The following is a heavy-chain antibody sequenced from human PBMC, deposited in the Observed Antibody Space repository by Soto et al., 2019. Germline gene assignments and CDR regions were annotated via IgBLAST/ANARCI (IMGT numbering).Heavy chain of an antibody. CDR2: ISCDGKQT. CDR1: AVTFEDDG. CDR3: ARDGWGSNWYFEI. D-gene: IGHD3-16*01. Sequence: GGSRRLSSEVPAVTFEDDGMHWVGRTPGKGLEWGGVISCDGKQTYYADSLKGRFTIPRDKSKRTLYLQMDSLRVDDPAVYYCARDGWGSNWYFEIWGRGTLVTVSS. J-gene: IGHJ2*01. V-gene: IGHV3-30*03.